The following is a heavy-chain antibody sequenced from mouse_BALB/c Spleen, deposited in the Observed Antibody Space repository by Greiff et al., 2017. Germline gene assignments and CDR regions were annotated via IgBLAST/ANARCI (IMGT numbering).Heavy chain of an antibody. Sequence: QVQLQQSGAELVRPGASVKLSCKASGYTFTSYWINWVKQRPGQGLEWIGNIYPSDSYTNYNQKFKDKATLTVDKSSSTAYMQLSSPTSEDSAVYYCTRRGTATTWFAYWGQGTLVTVSA. CDR3: TRRGTATTWFAY. J-gene: IGHJ3*01. CDR2: IYPSDSYT. CDR1: GYTFTSYW. D-gene: IGHD1-2*01. V-gene: IGHV1-69*02.